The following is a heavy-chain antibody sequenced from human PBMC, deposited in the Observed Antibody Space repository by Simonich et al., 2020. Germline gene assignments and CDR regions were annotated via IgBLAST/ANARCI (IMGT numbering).Heavy chain of an antibody. CDR3: ARDREVYGSGSYYNY. J-gene: IGHJ4*02. CDR1: GFTFSSYW. D-gene: IGHD3-10*01. V-gene: IGHV3-7*01. Sequence: EVQLVESGGGLVQPGGSLRLSCAASGFTFSSYWMRWVRQAPGKGLEWVANIRQDESEKDYVDSVKGRFTISRDNAKNSLYLQMNSLRAEDTAVYYCARDREVYGSGSYYNYWGQGTLVTVSS. CDR2: IRQDESEK.